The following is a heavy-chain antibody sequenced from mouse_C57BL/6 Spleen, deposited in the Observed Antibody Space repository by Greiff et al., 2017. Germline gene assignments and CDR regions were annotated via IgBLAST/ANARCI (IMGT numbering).Heavy chain of an antibody. CDR1: GFTFSSYA. V-gene: IGHV5-4*01. CDR3: ARESWDGGYFDV. CDR2: ISDGGSYT. D-gene: IGHD4-1*01. Sequence: EVKVVESGGGLVKPGGSLKLSCAASGFTFSSYAMSWVRQTPEKRLEWVATISDGGSYTYYPDNVKGRFTISRDNAKNNLYLQMSHLKSEDTAMYYCARESWDGGYFDVWGTGTTVTVSS. J-gene: IGHJ1*03.